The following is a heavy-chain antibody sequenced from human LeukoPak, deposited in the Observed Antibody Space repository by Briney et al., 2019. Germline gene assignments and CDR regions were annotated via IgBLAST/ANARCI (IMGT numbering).Heavy chain of an antibody. CDR3: ARWYYYDSSGLRQGQNWFDP. CDR2: IYYSGST. J-gene: IGHJ5*02. V-gene: IGHV4-39*01. CDR1: GGSISSSSYY. D-gene: IGHD3-22*01. Sequence: PSETLSLTCTVSGGSISSSSYYWGWIRQPPGKGPEWIGSIYYSGSTYYNPSLKSRVTISVDTSKNQFSLKLSSVTAADTAVYYCARWYYYDSSGLRQGQNWFDPWGQGTLVTVSS.